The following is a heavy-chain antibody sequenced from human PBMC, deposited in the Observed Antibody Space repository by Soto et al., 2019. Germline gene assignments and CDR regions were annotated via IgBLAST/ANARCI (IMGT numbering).Heavy chain of an antibody. V-gene: IGHV1-18*01. CDR2: ISAYNGNT. J-gene: IGHJ4*02. CDR1: DYTFTSHG. Sequence: QVQLVQSGSELKKPGASVRVSCKTFDYTFTSHGIGWVRQAPGQGLEWMGWISAYNGNTNYAQKFQGRVTLTTDTSTTTAYMDLRSLRSDDTAVYYCARSNWQSDSLEGFEFWCPGNLVTVSS. D-gene: IGHD2-21*02. CDR3: ARSNWQSDSLEGFEF.